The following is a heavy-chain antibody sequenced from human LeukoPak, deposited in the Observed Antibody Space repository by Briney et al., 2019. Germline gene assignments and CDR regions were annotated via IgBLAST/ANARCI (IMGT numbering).Heavy chain of an antibody. J-gene: IGHJ4*02. CDR3: ARTNPWELKYYFDY. Sequence: PSETLSLTCAVSGGSISSGGYSWSWIRQPPGKGLEWIGYIYYSVNTYYSPSLKSRVTISVDTSKNQFSLKLSSVTAADTAVYYCARTNPWELKYYFDYWGQGTLVTVSS. CDR2: IYYSVNT. D-gene: IGHD1-7*01. V-gene: IGHV4-30-4*07. CDR1: GGSISSGGYS.